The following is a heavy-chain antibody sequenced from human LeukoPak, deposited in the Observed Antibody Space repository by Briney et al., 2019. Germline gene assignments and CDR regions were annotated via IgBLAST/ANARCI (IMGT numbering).Heavy chain of an antibody. Sequence: PGGSLRLSCAASGFTFSSYRMSWVRQAPGKGLEWVANIKQDGSEKYYVDSVKGRFTISRDNAKNSLYLQMNSLRAEDTAVYYCARGIQLFDYWGQGTLVTVSS. J-gene: IGHJ4*02. V-gene: IGHV3-7*01. CDR2: IKQDGSEK. D-gene: IGHD5-18*01. CDR1: GFTFSSYR. CDR3: ARGIQLFDY.